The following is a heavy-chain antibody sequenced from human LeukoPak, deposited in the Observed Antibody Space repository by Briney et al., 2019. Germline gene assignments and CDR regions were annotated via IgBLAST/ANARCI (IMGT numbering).Heavy chain of an antibody. V-gene: IGHV1-8*02. CDR3: ARGTRSIAAAATRVYYFDY. CDR2: MNPNSGNT. D-gene: IGHD6-13*01. Sequence: GAAVEVSCKASGYTFTTYGVTWVRQAPGQGLEWMGWMNPNSGNTGYAQKFQGRVTMTRNTSISTAYMELSSLRSEDTAVYYCARGTRSIAAAATRVYYFDYWGQGTLVTVSS. CDR1: GYTFTTYG. J-gene: IGHJ4*02.